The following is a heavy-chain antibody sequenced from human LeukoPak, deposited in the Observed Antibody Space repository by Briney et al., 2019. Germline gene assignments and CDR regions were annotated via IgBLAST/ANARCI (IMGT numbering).Heavy chain of an antibody. CDR1: GGSISSGVYY. D-gene: IGHD6-13*01. CDR2: TYYSGKT. CDR3: ARDLGAAGKGGVDY. Sequence: SETLSLTCTVSGGSISSGVYYWSWIRQHPGKGLEWIGYTYYSGKTYYNPSLESRVTISVDTSKNQFSLKLSSVTAADTAVYYCARDLGAAGKGGVDYWGQETLVTVSS. J-gene: IGHJ4*02. V-gene: IGHV4-31*03.